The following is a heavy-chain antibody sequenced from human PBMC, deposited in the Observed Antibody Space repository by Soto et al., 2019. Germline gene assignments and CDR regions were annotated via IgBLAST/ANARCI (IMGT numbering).Heavy chain of an antibody. J-gene: IGHJ3*01. CDR3: ARGGDAFDL. V-gene: IGHV4-31*03. CDR2: IYHSGST. Sequence: QVRLQESGPGLVRPSQTLSLTCSVSGDSLTIGGHYWTWIRQHPGKGLEWIGYIYHSGSTYYSPSLKSRVTISVDTSENQFSLKLTSMTAADTAVYYCARGGDAFDLWGQGKMVTVSS. CDR1: GDSLTIGGHY.